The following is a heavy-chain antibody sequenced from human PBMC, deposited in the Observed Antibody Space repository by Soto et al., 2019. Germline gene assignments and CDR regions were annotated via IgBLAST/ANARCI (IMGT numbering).Heavy chain of an antibody. D-gene: IGHD6-19*01. CDR2: IITYSGNT. Sequence: ASVKVSCKASGGTFSSYAINWVRQAPGQGLEWMGRIITYSGNTNHAQSLQGRVTMTTDTSTSTAYMELGNLRSDDTAVYYCARGLKSGAVAGPNDGFDIWGQGTMVTVSS. J-gene: IGHJ3*02. V-gene: IGHV1-18*01. CDR1: GGTFSSYA. CDR3: ARGLKSGAVAGPNDGFDI.